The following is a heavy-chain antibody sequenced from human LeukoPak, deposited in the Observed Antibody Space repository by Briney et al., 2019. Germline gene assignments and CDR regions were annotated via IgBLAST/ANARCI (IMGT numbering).Heavy chain of an antibody. J-gene: IGHJ4*02. CDR3: AKGSYYDSSGSFYFDY. V-gene: IGHV3-23*01. D-gene: IGHD3-22*01. Sequence: PGGSLRLSCAASGFTFSSYAMSWVRQAPGKRLEWVSGISGSGDNTYYADSVKGRFTISRDNSKNMLYVQVNSLGTEDTAAYYCAKGSYYDSSGSFYFDYWGQGTLVTVSS. CDR2: ISGSGDNT. CDR1: GFTFSSYA.